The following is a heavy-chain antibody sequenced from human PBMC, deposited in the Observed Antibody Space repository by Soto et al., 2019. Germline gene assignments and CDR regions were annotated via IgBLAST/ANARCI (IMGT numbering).Heavy chain of an antibody. J-gene: IGHJ4*02. CDR1: GFSLSTSGVG. CDR2: IYWDDDQ. CDR3: AXTPYRSTFDY. D-gene: IGHD6-19*01. Sequence: QITLNESGPTLVKPTQTLTLTCTFSGFSLSTSGVGVGWIRQPPGKALEWLALIYWDDDQRYSPSLRSRLTITQDTSKNQVVLTMTYMDPVDTATYYCAXTPYRSTFDYWGQGTLVTVSS. V-gene: IGHV2-5*02.